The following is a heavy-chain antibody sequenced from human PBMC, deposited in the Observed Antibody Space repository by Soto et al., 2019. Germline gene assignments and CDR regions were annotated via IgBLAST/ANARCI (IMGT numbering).Heavy chain of an antibody. Sequence: QVQLVESGGGVVQPGRSLRLSCAASGFTFSSYGMHWVRQAPGKGLEWVAVIWYDGSNKYYADSVKGRFTITRDNSKNTLYLQMNSLRAEDTAVYYCASGSDYYDSCGWDYWGQGTLVTVSS. D-gene: IGHD3-22*01. CDR2: IWYDGSNK. CDR3: ASGSDYYDSCGWDY. V-gene: IGHV3-33*01. J-gene: IGHJ4*02. CDR1: GFTFSSYG.